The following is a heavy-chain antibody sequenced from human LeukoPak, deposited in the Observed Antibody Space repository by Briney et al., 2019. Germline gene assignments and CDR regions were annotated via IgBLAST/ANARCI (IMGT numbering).Heavy chain of an antibody. CDR3: ARDKNNWNDGGDAFDI. D-gene: IGHD1-20*01. Sequence: GGSLRLSCAASGFTFSSYSMNWVRQAPGKGLEWVSSISSSSSYIYYAGSVKGRFTISRDNAKNSLYLQMNSLRAEDTAVYYCARDKNNWNDGGDAFDIWGQGTMVTVSS. J-gene: IGHJ3*02. CDR2: ISSSSSYI. CDR1: GFTFSSYS. V-gene: IGHV3-21*01.